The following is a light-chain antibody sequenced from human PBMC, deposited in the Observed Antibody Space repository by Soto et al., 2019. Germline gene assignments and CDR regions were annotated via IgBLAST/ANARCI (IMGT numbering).Light chain of an antibody. CDR1: SSDVGSYNL. J-gene: IGLJ1*01. CDR2: EVS. CDR3: SSFRSSSTPNYV. V-gene: IGLV2-14*02. Sequence: QSALTQPASVSGSPGQSITISCTGTSSDVGSYNLVSWYQQHPGKAPKLMIYEVSNRPSGVSHRFSGSKSGNTASLTISGLQAEDEADYYCSSFRSSSTPNYVFGTGTQLTVL.